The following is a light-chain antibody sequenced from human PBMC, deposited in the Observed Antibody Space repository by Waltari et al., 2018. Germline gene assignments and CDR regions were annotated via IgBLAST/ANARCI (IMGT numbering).Light chain of an antibody. CDR1: HPVHSPS. Sequence: CRPRHPVHSPSLLCSQQKPGQAPGPVIYATSNRATSVPDMFTGSESETDFTLTSSRLVAEDIAMYYCQQYDGSVLTFGGGTKVEL. V-gene: IGKV3-20*01. CDR3: QQYDGSVLT. J-gene: IGKJ4*01. CDR2: ATS.